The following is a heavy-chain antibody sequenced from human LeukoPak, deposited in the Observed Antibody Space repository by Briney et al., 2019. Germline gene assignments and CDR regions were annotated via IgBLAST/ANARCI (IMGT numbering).Heavy chain of an antibody. V-gene: IGHV2-70*11. D-gene: IGHD3-22*01. J-gene: IGHJ4*02. Sequence: ESGPALVRPTQTLTLTCTFSGFSLSTSGMCVSWIRQPPGKALEWLARIDWDDDKYYSTFLKTRLTISKDTSKNQVVLTMTNMDPVDAATYYCAGGRTDGPGRVVVITPYYFDYWGQGALVTVSS. CDR3: AGGRTDGPGRVVVITPYYFDY. CDR1: GFSLSTSGMC. CDR2: IDWDDDK.